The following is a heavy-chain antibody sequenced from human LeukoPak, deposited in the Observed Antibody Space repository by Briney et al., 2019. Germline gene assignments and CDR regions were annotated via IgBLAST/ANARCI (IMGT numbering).Heavy chain of an antibody. D-gene: IGHD5-18*01. CDR2: INHSGST. J-gene: IGHJ4*02. V-gene: IGHV4-34*01. CDR3: ARFRARGYSYGGSYFDY. Sequence: PSETLSLTCAVYGGSFSGYYWSWIRQPPGKGLEWIGEINHSGSTNYNPSLESRVTISVDTSKNQFSLKLSSVAAADTAVYYCARFRARGYSYGGSYFDYWGQGTLVTVSS. CDR1: GGSFSGYY.